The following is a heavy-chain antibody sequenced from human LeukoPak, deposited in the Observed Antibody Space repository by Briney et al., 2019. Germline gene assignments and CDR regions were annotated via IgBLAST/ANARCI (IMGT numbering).Heavy chain of an antibody. CDR3: ARGARELRYFDRLFWFDP. D-gene: IGHD3-9*01. CDR2: IIPIFGTA. CDR1: GGTFSSYA. V-gene: IGHV1-69*13. Sequence: SVKVSCKASGGTFSSYAISWVRQAPGQGLEWMGGIIPIFGTANYAQKFQGRVTITADESTSTAYMELSSLRSEDTAVYYCARGARELRYFDRLFWFDPWGQGTLVTVSS. J-gene: IGHJ5*02.